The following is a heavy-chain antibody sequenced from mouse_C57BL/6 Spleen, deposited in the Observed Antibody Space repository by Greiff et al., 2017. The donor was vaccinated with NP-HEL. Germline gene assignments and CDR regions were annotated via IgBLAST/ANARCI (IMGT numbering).Heavy chain of an antibody. J-gene: IGHJ1*03. D-gene: IGHD2-12*01. CDR2: IDPSDSYT. Sequence: VKLQQPGAELVMPGASVKLSCKASGYTFTSYWMHWVKQRPGQGLEWIGEIDPSDSYTNYNQKFKGKSTLTVDKSSSTAYMQLSSLTSEDSAVYYCARRYSYWYFDVWGTGTTVTVSS. CDR3: ARRYSYWYFDV. V-gene: IGHV1-69*01. CDR1: GYTFTSYW.